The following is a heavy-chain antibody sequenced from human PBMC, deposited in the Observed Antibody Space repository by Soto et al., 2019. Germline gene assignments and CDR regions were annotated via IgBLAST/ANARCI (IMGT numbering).Heavy chain of an antibody. CDR1: GFTFGDYA. V-gene: IGHV3-49*04. Sequence: LRLSCTASGFTFGDYAMSWVRQAPGKGLEWVGFIRSKAYGGTTEYAASVKGRFTISRDDSKSIAYLQMNSLKTEDTAVYYCTRDKRYSGWYAGYYYGMDVWGQGTTVTVSS. CDR3: TRDKRYSGWYAGYYYGMDV. J-gene: IGHJ6*02. CDR2: IRSKAYGGTT. D-gene: IGHD6-19*01.